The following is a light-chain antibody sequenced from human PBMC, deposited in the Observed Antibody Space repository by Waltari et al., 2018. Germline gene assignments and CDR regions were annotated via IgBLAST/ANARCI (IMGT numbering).Light chain of an antibody. J-gene: IGLJ2*01. CDR2: DIS. CDR3: CSYAGSHTNLI. Sequence: QSALTQPRSVSGSPGQSVTISCTGTSVGDYNFVSWYQQLPGKVPKLLIYDISKWPSRFPNRFSGSKSGNTASLTISGLQADDEADYYCCSYAGSHTNLIFGGGTRLTVL. V-gene: IGLV2-11*01. CDR1: SVGDYNF.